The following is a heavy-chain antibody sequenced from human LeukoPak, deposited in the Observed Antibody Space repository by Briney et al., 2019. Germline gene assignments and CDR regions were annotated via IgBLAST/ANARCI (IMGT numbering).Heavy chain of an antibody. Sequence: GGSLRLSCAASGFTFSSYAMHWVRQAPGKGLEWVAIISYDGSNKYYADSVKGRFTISRDNSKNTLYLQMNSLRPEDTAVYSCARDRQECSSTSCYVAQNYYGMDVWGQGTTVTVSS. J-gene: IGHJ6*02. CDR2: ISYDGSNK. CDR3: ARDRQECSSTSCYVAQNYYGMDV. D-gene: IGHD2-2*01. CDR1: GFTFSSYA. V-gene: IGHV3-30-3*01.